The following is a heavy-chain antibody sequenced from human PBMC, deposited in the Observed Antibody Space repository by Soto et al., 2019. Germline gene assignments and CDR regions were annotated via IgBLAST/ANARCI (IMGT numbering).Heavy chain of an antibody. V-gene: IGHV4-38-2*02. D-gene: IGHD3-10*01. J-gene: IGHJ4*02. CDR3: VRDLNYGLYYFDY. CDR1: GYSISSGCY. CDR2: MYPTGST. Sequence: SETLSLTCTVSGYSISSGCYWGWIRQPPGKRLEWIGSMYPTGSTYYNPSLKSRVTMSVDTSNNEFSLKLTSVTAADTAVYHCVRDLNYGLYYFDYWGQGTRVTVS.